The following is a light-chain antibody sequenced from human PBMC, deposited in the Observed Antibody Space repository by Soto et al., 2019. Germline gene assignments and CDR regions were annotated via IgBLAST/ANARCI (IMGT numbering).Light chain of an antibody. CDR2: DVT. CDR1: SSDVGGYDY. CDR3: SSYRSSNPLVV. J-gene: IGLJ2*01. Sequence: QSALTQPASVSGSPGQSITISCTGTSSDVGGYDYVSWYQQHPGKAPKVLIYDVTHRPSGVSNRFSGSKSGNTASLTISGLQSEDGAHYYCSSYRSSNPLVVFGGGTKVTVL. V-gene: IGLV2-14*03.